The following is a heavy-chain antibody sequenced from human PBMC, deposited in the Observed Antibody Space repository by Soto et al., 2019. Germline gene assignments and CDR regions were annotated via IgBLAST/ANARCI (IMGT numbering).Heavy chain of an antibody. CDR1: GFTFSDYY. Sequence: QVQLVESGGGLVKPGGSLRLSCAASGFTFSDYYMSWIRQAPGKGLEWVSYISSSGSTIYYADSVKGRFTISRDNAKNSLYLQMNSLRAEDTAVYYCAGSYSNPLDYYYYYYMDVWGKGTTVTVSS. V-gene: IGHV3-11*01. J-gene: IGHJ6*03. CDR2: ISSSGSTI. CDR3: AGSYSNPLDYYYYYYMDV. D-gene: IGHD4-4*01.